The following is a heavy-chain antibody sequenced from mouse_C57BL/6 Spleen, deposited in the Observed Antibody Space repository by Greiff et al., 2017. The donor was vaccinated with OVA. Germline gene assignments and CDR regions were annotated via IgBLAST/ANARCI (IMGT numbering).Heavy chain of an antibody. Sequence: QVQLQQPGAELVMPGASVKLSCKASGYTFTSYWMHWVKQRPGQGLEWIGEIDPSDSYTNYNQKFKGKSTLTVDKSSSTAYMQLSSLTSEDSAVYYCVTVVEGAMDYWGQGTSVTVSS. CDR2: IDPSDSYT. CDR1: GYTFTSYW. V-gene: IGHV1-69*01. CDR3: VTVVEGAMDY. J-gene: IGHJ4*01. D-gene: IGHD1-1*01.